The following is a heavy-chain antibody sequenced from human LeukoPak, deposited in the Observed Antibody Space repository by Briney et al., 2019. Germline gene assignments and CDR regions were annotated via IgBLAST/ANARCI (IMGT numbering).Heavy chain of an antibody. CDR3: ARELKVGNTGYYFDF. D-gene: IGHD2/OR15-2a*01. CDR1: SGSISDYY. J-gene: IGHJ4*02. Sequence: SETLSLTCPVSSGSISDYYWSWIRQPPGKGLEWIGYIYYSGSTNYNPSLKSRVTILVDMSKNQFSLKMSSVTAADTAVYYCARELKVGNTGYYFDFWGQGTLVTVSS. CDR2: IYYSGST. V-gene: IGHV4-59*01.